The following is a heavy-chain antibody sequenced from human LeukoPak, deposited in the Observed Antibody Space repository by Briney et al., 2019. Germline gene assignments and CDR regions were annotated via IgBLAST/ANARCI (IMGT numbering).Heavy chain of an antibody. CDR1: GYTFTSYA. CDR2: INAGNGNT. CDR3: ARLWGSFRHYFDY. J-gene: IGHJ4*02. D-gene: IGHD3-16*01. V-gene: IGHV1-3*03. Sequence: WASVKVSCKASGYTFTSYAMHWVRQAPGQRLEWMGWINAGNGNTKYSQEFQGRVTITRDTSASTAYMELSSLRSEDMAVYYCARLWGSFRHYFDYWGQGTLVTVSS.